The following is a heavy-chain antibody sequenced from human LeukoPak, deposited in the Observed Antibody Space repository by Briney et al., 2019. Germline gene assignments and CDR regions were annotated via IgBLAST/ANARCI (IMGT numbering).Heavy chain of an antibody. D-gene: IGHD6-19*01. Sequence: PGGSLRLSCVVSGFTFSESWMSWVRQAPGKGLGWVASLNLDGSDKYYVDSVKGRFTISRDNAKNSLYLQMNSLRVEDTAIYYCARGMTVAANWFDTWGQGTLVTVSS. CDR3: ARGMTVAANWFDT. CDR1: GFTFSESW. V-gene: IGHV3-7*03. CDR2: LNLDGSDK. J-gene: IGHJ5*02.